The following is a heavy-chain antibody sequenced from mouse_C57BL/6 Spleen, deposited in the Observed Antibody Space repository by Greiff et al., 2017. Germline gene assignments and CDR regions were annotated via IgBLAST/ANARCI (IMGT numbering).Heavy chain of an antibody. CDR2: IDPSDSYT. J-gene: IGHJ2*01. CDR3: ASYYGNSSFDY. D-gene: IGHD2-10*01. Sequence: QVQLQQPGAELVKPGASVKLSCKASGYTFTSYWMQWVKQRPGQGLEWIGEIDPSDSYTNYNQQFKGKATLTVDTSSSTAYMQLSILTSEDSAVYYCASYYGNSSFDYWGQGTTLTVSS. V-gene: IGHV1-50*01. CDR1: GYTFTSYW.